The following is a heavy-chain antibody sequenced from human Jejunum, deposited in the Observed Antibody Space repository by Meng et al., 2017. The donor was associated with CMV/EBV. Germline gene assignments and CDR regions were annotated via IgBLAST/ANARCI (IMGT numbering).Heavy chain of an antibody. V-gene: IGHV1-69*04. CDR2: IIPILDFV. Sequence: IIWLRQAPGQGLQWVGNIIPILDFVAYSQMFQGRVTVTADRVTKTAYMELRSLTSDDTAVYYCAKVTSTYHYDSPTYYPNPLFDYWGQGTLVTVSS. J-gene: IGHJ4*02. CDR3: AKVTSTYHYDSPTYYPNPLFDY. D-gene: IGHD2/OR15-2a*01.